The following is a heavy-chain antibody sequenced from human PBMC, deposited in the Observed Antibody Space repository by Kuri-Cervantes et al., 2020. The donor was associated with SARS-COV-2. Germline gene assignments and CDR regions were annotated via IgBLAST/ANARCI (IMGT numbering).Heavy chain of an antibody. Sequence: GESLKISCAASEFTFRNYAMHWVRQAPGKGLEWVAVISYDGTNKYYADSVKGRFTISRDNSKNTLYLQMNSLRAEDTAVYYCARDMSIAAAGTDYWGQGTLVTVSS. J-gene: IGHJ4*02. CDR2: ISYDGTNK. D-gene: IGHD6-13*01. CDR1: EFTFRNYA. CDR3: ARDMSIAAAGTDY. V-gene: IGHV3-30-3*01.